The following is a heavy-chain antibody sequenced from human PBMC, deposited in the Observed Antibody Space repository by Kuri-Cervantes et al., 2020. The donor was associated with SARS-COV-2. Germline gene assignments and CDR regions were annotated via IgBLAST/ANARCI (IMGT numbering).Heavy chain of an antibody. Sequence: ASVKVSCKASGYTFSNYDISWVRQAPGQGLEWVGWISAYNGNTNYAQKLQGRVTMTTDTSTSTAYMELRSLRSDDTAVYYCARELYGDYDVNFDYWGQGTRVTVSS. CDR1: GYTFSNYD. CDR3: ARELYGDYDVNFDY. V-gene: IGHV1-18*01. D-gene: IGHD4-17*01. J-gene: IGHJ4*02. CDR2: ISAYNGNT.